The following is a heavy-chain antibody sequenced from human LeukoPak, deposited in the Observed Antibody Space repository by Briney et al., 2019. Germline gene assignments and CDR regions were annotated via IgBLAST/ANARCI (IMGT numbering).Heavy chain of an antibody. D-gene: IGHD3-22*01. CDR1: GGSISSYC. V-gene: IGHV4-4*07. J-gene: IGHJ4*02. CDR3: ARESGYYDSSGLDY. CDR2: IYTSGST. Sequence: SETLSLTCTVSGGSISSYCWSWIRQPTGKGLEWIGRIYTSGSTNYNPSLKSRVTMSVDTSKNQFSLKLSSVTAADTAVYYCARESGYYDSSGLDYWGQGTLVTVSS.